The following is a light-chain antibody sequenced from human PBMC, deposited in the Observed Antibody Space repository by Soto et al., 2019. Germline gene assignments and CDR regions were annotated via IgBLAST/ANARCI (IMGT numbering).Light chain of an antibody. CDR2: GAS. V-gene: IGKV3D-20*02. CDR3: QQRSNWLT. Sequence: EIVLTQSPGTLSLSPGERATLSCRASQSVSSGYLAWYQQKPGQAPSLLIYGASSRATGIPARFSGSVSGTDFTLTISGLETEDFVVYDGQQRSNWLTFGGGTKVEIK. CDR1: QSVSSGY. J-gene: IGKJ4*01.